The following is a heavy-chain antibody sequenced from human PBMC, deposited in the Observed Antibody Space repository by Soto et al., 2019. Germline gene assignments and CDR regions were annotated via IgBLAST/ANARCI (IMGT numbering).Heavy chain of an antibody. D-gene: IGHD2-15*01. J-gene: IGHJ6*02. CDR2: IMPIFRAP. CDR1: GGAFSDYA. Sequence: QVQLVQSGAEVTKPGSSVKVSCKASGGAFSDYAFSWVRQAPGQGLEWLGGIMPIFRAPDYAQKFQGRVTITADEFTRTAYREMNSLRSEDTAVYYCASWLKGPDIGNYYYGMDVWGQGTTVTVS. V-gene: IGHV1-69*12. CDR3: ASWLKGPDIGNYYYGMDV.